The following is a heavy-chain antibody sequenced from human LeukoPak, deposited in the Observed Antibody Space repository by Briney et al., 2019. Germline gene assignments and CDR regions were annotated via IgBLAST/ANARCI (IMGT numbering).Heavy chain of an antibody. D-gene: IGHD3-22*01. Sequence: GESLKISCKGSGYSFTSYWIGWVRQVPGKGLEWMGIIYPGDSDTRYSPSFQGQVTISADKSISTAYLQWSSLKASDTAMYYCARFGYYYDSSGYRGDYWGQGTLVTVSS. V-gene: IGHV5-51*01. CDR1: GYSFTSYW. CDR2: IYPGDSDT. CDR3: ARFGYYYDSSGYRGDY. J-gene: IGHJ4*02.